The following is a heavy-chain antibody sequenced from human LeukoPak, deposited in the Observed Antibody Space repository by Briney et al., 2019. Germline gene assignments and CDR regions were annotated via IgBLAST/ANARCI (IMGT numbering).Heavy chain of an antibody. J-gene: IGHJ4*02. CDR3: ARDSGSGSYPSDY. CDR2: ISAYNGST. D-gene: IGHD3-10*01. Sequence: ASVKVSCKASGYAFTSYPLTWVRQAPGQGLQWMGWISAYNGSTNYAQKFQGRVTMTTDTSTSTAYMELRSLRSDDTAVYYCARDSGSGSYPSDYWGQGTLVTVSS. V-gene: IGHV1-18*04. CDR1: GYAFTSYP.